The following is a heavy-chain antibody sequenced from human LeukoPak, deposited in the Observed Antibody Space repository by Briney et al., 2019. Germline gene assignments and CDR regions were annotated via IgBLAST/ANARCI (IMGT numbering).Heavy chain of an antibody. Sequence: GGSLRLSCAASGFTFSSYAMSWVRQAPGKGLEWVSAISGSGGSTYYADSVKGRFTISRDNSKNTLYLQTNSLRAEDTAVYYCAKDYYDILTGYYGGDYWGQGTLVTVSS. CDR3: AKDYYDILTGYYGGDY. V-gene: IGHV3-23*01. J-gene: IGHJ4*02. D-gene: IGHD3-9*01. CDR1: GFTFSSYA. CDR2: ISGSGGST.